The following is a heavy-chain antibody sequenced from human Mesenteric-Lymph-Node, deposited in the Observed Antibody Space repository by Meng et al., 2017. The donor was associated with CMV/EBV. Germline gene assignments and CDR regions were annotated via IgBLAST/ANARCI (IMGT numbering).Heavy chain of an antibody. Sequence: SGFIFDDFGMTWVRQAPGKGLEWISGIKWNGETTGYAESVKGRFIISRDNAKNSLYLQMDNLRVDDTAMYYCAKDGVGATPRNWFDSWDQGTLVTVSS. CDR2: IKWNGETT. CDR1: GFIFDDFG. V-gene: IGHV3-20*03. J-gene: IGHJ5*01. CDR3: AKDGVGATPRNWFDS. D-gene: IGHD1-26*01.